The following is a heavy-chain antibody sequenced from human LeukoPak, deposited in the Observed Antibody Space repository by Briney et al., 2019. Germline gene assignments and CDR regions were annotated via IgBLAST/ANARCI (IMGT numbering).Heavy chain of an antibody. CDR3: ARQPPGYDPFDI. CDR2: ISYSGSA. CDR1: GGSISSYY. V-gene: IGHV4-59*08. Sequence: SETLSLTCTVSGGSISSYYWSWIRQPPGKGLEWIGYISYSGSANYNPSLKSRVTISVDTSKNQFSLKLSSVTAADTAVYYCARQPPGYDPFDIWGQGTMVTVSS. D-gene: IGHD2-2*03. J-gene: IGHJ3*02.